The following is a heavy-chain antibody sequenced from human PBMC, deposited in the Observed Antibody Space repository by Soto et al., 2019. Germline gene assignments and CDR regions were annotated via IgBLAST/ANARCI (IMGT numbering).Heavy chain of an antibody. J-gene: IGHJ5*02. CDR2: IYHSGRS. V-gene: IGHV4-59*01. Sequence: PETLSLACIGYGGSLNTYYWSWIRQTPGKGLEWIANIYHSGRSNYNPSLKSRVIISVDTPNNQFPLTLTSVTAADKAVYYCAKAGLHGRGDWLDPRGKGTLVTVSS. CDR1: GGSLNTYY. CDR3: AKAGLHGRGDWLDP. D-gene: IGHD3-16*01.